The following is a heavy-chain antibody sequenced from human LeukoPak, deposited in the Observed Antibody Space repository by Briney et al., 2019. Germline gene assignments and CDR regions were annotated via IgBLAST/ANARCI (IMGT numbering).Heavy chain of an antibody. CDR3: ARGGTGGSSFDY. V-gene: IGHV4-39*07. CDR2: IYYSGST. D-gene: IGHD7-27*01. Sequence: PSETLSLTCTVSGGSISSSSYYWGWIRQPPGKGLEWIGSIYYSGSTYYNPSLKSRVTISVDTSKNQFSLKLSSVTAADTAVYYCARGGTGGSSFDYWGQGTLVTVSS. CDR1: GGSISSSSYY. J-gene: IGHJ4*02.